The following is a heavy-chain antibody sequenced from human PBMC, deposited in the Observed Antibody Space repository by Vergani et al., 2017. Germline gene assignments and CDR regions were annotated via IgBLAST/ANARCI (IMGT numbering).Heavy chain of an antibody. CDR2: MDYSGST. CDR1: GDSVISTDYH. J-gene: IGHJ4*02. V-gene: IGHV4-39*01. Sequence: QVQLQESGPGLVKPSETLSLTCTVSGDSVISTDYHWGWIRQPPGKGLEWIGSMDYSGSTSYNPSLESRISISFETPKNQFSLRLTSVTAPDTAVYYCASIRGACRAAYCHSYDFRGPETLVGVSS. CDR3: ASIRGACRAAYCHSYDF. D-gene: IGHD2-15*01.